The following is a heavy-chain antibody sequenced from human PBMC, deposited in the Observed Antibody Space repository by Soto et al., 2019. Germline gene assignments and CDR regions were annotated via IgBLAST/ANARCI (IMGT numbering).Heavy chain of an antibody. CDR1: GGTFSRYA. D-gene: IGHD6-25*01. Sequence: QVPLVQSGAEVKKPGSSVKVSCKASGGTFSRYAISWVRQAPGQGLEWMGGIIPIFGTANYAQKFQGRVTLTADESTSTAYMELSSLRPEDTAVYYCARQGAALRDYYCGMDVWGQGTTVTVSS. V-gene: IGHV1-69*12. CDR2: IIPIFGTA. J-gene: IGHJ6*02. CDR3: ARQGAALRDYYCGMDV.